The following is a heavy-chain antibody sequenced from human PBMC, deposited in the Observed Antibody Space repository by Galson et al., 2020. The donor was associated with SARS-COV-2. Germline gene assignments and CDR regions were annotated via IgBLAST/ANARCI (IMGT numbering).Heavy chain of an antibody. D-gene: IGHD3-3*01. V-gene: IGHV3-7*03. J-gene: IGHJ4*02. Sequence: GGSLRLSCAASGFTFSNYWMSWVRQAPGKGLEWVANIKPDGSEKYYVESLKGRFTISRDNAKNSLYLRMNSLTDEDTAVYYCARHVFWEGVLQLDHWGQGSLVTVSS. CDR3: ARHVFWEGVLQLDH. CDR2: IKPDGSEK. CDR1: GFTFSNYW.